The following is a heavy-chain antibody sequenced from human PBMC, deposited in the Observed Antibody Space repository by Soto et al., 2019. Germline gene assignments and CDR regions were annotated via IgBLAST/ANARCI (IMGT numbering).Heavy chain of an antibody. D-gene: IGHD6-19*01. CDR3: ASFSGWYGSACDI. Sequence: ASVKVSCKASGYTFTSYDINWVRQATGQGLEWMGWMNPNSGNTGYAQKLQGRVTMTRNTSISTAYMELSSLRSEDTAVYYCASFSGWYGSACDIWGQGTMVTVSS. CDR2: MNPNSGNT. J-gene: IGHJ3*02. V-gene: IGHV1-8*01. CDR1: GYTFTSYD.